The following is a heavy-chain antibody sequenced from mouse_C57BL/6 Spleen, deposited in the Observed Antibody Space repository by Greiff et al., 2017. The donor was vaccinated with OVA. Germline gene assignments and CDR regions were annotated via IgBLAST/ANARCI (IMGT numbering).Heavy chain of an antibody. V-gene: IGHV5-17*01. CDR3: ARGGANRRGYFDV. Sequence: EVKLVESGGGLVKPGGSLKLSCAASGFTFSDYGMHWVRQAPEKGLEWVAYISSGSSTIYYADTVKGRFTISRDNAKNTLFLQMTSLRSEDTAMYYCARGGANRRGYFDVWGTGTTVTVSS. CDR2: ISSGSSTI. CDR1: GFTFSDYG. J-gene: IGHJ1*03. D-gene: IGHD4-1*01.